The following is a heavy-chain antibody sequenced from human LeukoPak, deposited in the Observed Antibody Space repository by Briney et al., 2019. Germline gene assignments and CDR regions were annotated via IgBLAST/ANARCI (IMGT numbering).Heavy chain of an antibody. Sequence: GSLRLSCAASGFTFSSYGMHWVRQAPGKGLEWVAFIRYDGSNKYYADSVKGRFTISRDNAKNSLYLQMNSLRAEDTAVYYCARGDAPDIVVVVAAFFDYWGQGTLVTVSS. CDR1: GFTFSSYG. V-gene: IGHV3-30*02. D-gene: IGHD2-15*01. CDR3: ARGDAPDIVVVVAAFFDY. J-gene: IGHJ4*02. CDR2: IRYDGSNK.